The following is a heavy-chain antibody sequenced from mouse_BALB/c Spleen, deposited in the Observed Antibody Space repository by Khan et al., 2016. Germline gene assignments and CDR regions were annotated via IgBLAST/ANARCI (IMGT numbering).Heavy chain of an antibody. V-gene: IGHV1-87*01. CDR2: IYPGDGDT. CDR3: ARGGDGAWFAY. D-gene: IGHD1-1*02. CDR1: GYTFTSYW. J-gene: IGHJ3*01. Sequence: QVQLKQSGAELARPGASVKLSCKASGYTFTSYWMQWVKQRPGQGLEWIGAIYPGDGDTRYTQKFKGKATLTADKSSSTAYMQLSSLASEDSAVYYCARGGDGAWFAYWGQGTLVTVSA.